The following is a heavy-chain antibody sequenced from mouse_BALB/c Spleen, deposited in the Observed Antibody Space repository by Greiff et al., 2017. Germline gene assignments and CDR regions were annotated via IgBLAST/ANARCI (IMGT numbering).Heavy chain of an antibody. Sequence: QVHVKQSGPGLVAPSQSLSITCTVSGFSLTGYGVNWVRQPPGKGLEWLGMIWGDGSTDYNSALKSRLSISKDNSKSQVFLKMNSLQTDDTARYYCARDRGYSAMDYWGQGTSVTVSS. D-gene: IGHD2-14*01. V-gene: IGHV2-6-7*01. CDR2: IWGDGST. CDR3: ARDRGYSAMDY. CDR1: GFSLTGYG. J-gene: IGHJ4*01.